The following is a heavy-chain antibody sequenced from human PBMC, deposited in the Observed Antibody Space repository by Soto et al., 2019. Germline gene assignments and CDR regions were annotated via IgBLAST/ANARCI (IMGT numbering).Heavy chain of an antibody. V-gene: IGHV3-74*01. D-gene: IGHD3-10*01. J-gene: IGHJ4*02. CDR2: IYNDGSDA. CDR3: ASSTMGYLR. CDR1: GFTFNSYW. Sequence: EVQLVESGGGLVQPGGSLTLSCAASGFTFNSYWMHWVRQAPGKGLVWLSRIYNDGSDATYADSVKGRFTISRDNGKNTVYLQMNSLRAEDTAVYYCASSTMGYLRWGQGTLVSVSS.